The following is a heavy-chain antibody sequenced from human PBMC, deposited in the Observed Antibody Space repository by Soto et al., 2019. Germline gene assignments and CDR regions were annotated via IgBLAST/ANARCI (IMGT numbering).Heavy chain of an antibody. D-gene: IGHD3-3*01. CDR3: ASYITIFGVVPYGMDV. V-gene: IGHV4-39*01. Sequence: SETLSLTCTVSGGSISSSSYYWGWIRQPPGKGLEWIGSIYYSGSTYYNPSLKSRVTISVDTSKNQFSLKLSSVTAADTAVYYCASYITIFGVVPYGMDVWGQGTTVTVSS. CDR1: GGSISSSSYY. J-gene: IGHJ6*02. CDR2: IYYSGST.